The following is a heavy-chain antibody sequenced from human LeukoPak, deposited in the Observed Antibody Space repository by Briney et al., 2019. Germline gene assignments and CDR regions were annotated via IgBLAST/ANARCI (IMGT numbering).Heavy chain of an antibody. J-gene: IGHJ4*02. D-gene: IGHD2-2*01. CDR3: ARNPDSYCSSTSCYGGGY. CDR1: GYTFTSYY. V-gene: IGHV1-69*02. Sequence: SVKVSCKASGYTFTSYYMHWVRQAPGQGLEWMGRIIPILGIANYAQKFQGRVTITADKSTSTAYMELSSLRSEDTAVYYCARNPDSYCSSTSCYGGGYWGQGTLVTVSS. CDR2: IIPILGIA.